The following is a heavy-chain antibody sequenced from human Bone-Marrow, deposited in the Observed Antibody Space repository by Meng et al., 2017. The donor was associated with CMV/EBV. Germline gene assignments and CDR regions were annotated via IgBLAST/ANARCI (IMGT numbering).Heavy chain of an antibody. CDR2: IIPILGIA. V-gene: IGHV1-69*10. J-gene: IGHJ4*02. Sequence: SVKVSCKASGGTFSSYAISWVRQAPGQGLEWMGGIIPILGIANYAQKFQGRVTITADKSTSTAYMELSSLRSEDTAVYYCAREVDIGYYFDYWGQGPLVPVAS. CDR3: AREVDIGYYFDY. D-gene: IGHD5-12*01. CDR1: GGTFSSYA.